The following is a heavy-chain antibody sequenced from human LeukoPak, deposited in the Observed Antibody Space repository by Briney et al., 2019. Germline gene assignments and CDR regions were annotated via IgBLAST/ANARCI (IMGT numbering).Heavy chain of an antibody. Sequence: SETLSLTCTVSGGSISSYYWSWIRQPAGKGLEWIGRIYTSGSTNYNPSLKSRVTMSADTSKNQFSLNLSSVTAADTAVYFCARDFHGSSSGQRGYWGQGTLVTVSS. CDR1: GGSISSYY. CDR2: IYTSGST. J-gene: IGHJ4*02. D-gene: IGHD6-6*01. V-gene: IGHV4-4*07. CDR3: ARDFHGSSSGQRGY.